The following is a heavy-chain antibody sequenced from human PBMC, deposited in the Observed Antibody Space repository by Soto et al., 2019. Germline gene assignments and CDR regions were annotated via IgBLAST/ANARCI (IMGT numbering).Heavy chain of an antibody. CDR2: INSDGSST. D-gene: IGHD4-17*01. CDR3: ARGPNYGDPYYFDY. V-gene: IGHV3-74*01. J-gene: IGHJ4*02. Sequence: EVQLVESGGGLVQPGGSLRLSCAASGFTFSSYWMHWVRQAPGKGLVWVSRINSDGSSTSYADSVKGRFTISRDNAKNTLYLQMNSLRAEDTAVYYCARGPNYGDPYYFDYWGQGTLVTVSS. CDR1: GFTFSSYW.